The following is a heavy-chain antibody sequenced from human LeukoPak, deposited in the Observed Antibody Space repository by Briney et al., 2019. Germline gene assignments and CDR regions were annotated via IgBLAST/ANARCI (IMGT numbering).Heavy chain of an antibody. CDR1: GGSISSSSYY. CDR2: IYYSGST. Sequence: ASETLSLTCTVSGGSISSSSYYWGWIRQPPGKGLEWIGSIYYSGSTYYNPSLKSRVTISVDTSKNQFSLKLSSVTAADTAVYYCARDGQAAAAGRAFDYWGQGTLVTVSS. V-gene: IGHV4-39*02. CDR3: ARDGQAAAAGRAFDY. D-gene: IGHD6-13*01. J-gene: IGHJ4*02.